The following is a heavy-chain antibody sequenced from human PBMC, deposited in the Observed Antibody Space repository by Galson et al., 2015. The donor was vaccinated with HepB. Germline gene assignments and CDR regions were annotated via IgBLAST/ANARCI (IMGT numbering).Heavy chain of an antibody. V-gene: IGHV3-30-3*01. CDR3: ARDAVRGSVAGTGYYFDY. D-gene: IGHD6-19*01. CDR1: GFPFSSYA. Sequence: SLRLSCAASGFPFSSYAMHWVRQAPGKGLEWVAVISYDKSNKYYADSVKGRFTISRDNSKNTLYLQMNSLRDEDTAVYYCARDAVRGSVAGTGYYFDYWGQGTLVTVSS. CDR2: ISYDKSNK. J-gene: IGHJ4*02.